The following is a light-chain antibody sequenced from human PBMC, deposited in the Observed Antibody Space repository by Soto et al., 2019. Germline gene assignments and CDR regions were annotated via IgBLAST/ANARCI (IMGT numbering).Light chain of an antibody. J-gene: IGKJ5*01. CDR2: AAS. CDR3: QQYDDLPIT. V-gene: IGKV1-17*01. Sequence: DIQMTQSPSSLSASVGDRVTITCRASQGIRNDLGWYQQKPGKAPKRLIYAASSLQSGVPSRFRGSGSGTEFFFNITSLQPEDVATYYCQQYDDLPITFGQGTQLEIK. CDR1: QGIRND.